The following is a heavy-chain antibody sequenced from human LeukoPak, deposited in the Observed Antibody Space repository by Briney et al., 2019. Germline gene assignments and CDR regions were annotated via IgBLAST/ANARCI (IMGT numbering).Heavy chain of an antibody. V-gene: IGHV4-59*10. Sequence: SETMSFSCASGCGFISNYMRWLRQAPGERLEGLIVINHSSGSTRYDPYLKSRITMSVDTSKNQFSLKLSSLTAEDTAVYYCARELARGYCRSSCWSSPLFDYGGERTLV. CDR1: CGFISNY. J-gene: IGHJ4*02. CDR2: NHSSGST. D-gene: IGHD2-2*01. CDR3: ARELARGYCRSSCWSSPLFDY.